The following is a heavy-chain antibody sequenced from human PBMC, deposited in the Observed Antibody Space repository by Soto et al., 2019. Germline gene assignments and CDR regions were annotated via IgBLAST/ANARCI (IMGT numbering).Heavy chain of an antibody. D-gene: IGHD1-26*01. V-gene: IGHV4-34*01. CDR3: ASGSSLPFDY. CDR1: GGSFSGCY. CDR2: INHSGST. Sequence: SETLSLTCAVYGGSFSGCYWSWIRQPPGKGLEWIGEINHSGSTNYNPSLKSRVTISVDTSKNQFSLKLSSVTAADTAVYYCASGSSLPFDYWGQGTLVTVSS. J-gene: IGHJ4*02.